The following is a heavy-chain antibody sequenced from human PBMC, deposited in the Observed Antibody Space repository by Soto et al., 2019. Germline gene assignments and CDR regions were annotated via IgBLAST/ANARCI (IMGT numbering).Heavy chain of an antibody. V-gene: IGHV3-30*18. CDR1: GFTFSSYG. CDR3: AKEMEDILTGYTHFDY. Sequence: QVQLVESGGGVVQPGRSLRLSCAASGFTFSSYGMHWVRQAPGKGLEWVAVISYDGSNKYYADSVKGRFTISRDNSKNTLYLQMNSLRAEDTAVYYCAKEMEDILTGYTHFDYRGQGTLVTVSS. J-gene: IGHJ4*02. CDR2: ISYDGSNK. D-gene: IGHD3-9*01.